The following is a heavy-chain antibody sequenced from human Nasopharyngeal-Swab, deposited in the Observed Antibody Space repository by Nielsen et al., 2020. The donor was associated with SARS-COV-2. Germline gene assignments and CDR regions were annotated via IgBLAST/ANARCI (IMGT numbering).Heavy chain of an antibody. V-gene: IGHV3-30*03. CDR1: GFTFSSYG. Sequence: LSLTCAASGFTFSSYGMHWVRQAPGKGLEWVAVISYDGSNKYYADSVKGRFTISRDNSKNTLYLQMNSLRAEDTAVYYCARDPIYSSMRNVFDYWGQGTLVTVSS. J-gene: IGHJ4*02. CDR2: ISYDGSNK. D-gene: IGHD3-10*01. CDR3: ARDPIYSSMRNVFDY.